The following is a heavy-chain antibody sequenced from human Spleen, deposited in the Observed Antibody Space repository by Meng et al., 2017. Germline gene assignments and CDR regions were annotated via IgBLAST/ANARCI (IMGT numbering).Heavy chain of an antibody. CDR1: GDSISGYS. V-gene: IGHV4-59*01. CDR2: IYSSGTT. CDR3: ARTRRTSYYASGGYVEH. J-gene: IGHJ4*02. D-gene: IGHD3-22*01. Sequence: SETLSLTCTVSGDSISGYSWSWVRQLPGKGLYWIGYIYSSGTTNYSPSLKSRVTISIDTSKNQFSLNLNSVTAADTAVYYFARTRRTSYYASGGYVEHWGQGTLVTVSS.